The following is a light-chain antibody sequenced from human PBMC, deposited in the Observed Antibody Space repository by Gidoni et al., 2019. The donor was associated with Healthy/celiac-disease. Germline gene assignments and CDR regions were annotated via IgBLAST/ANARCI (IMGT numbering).Light chain of an antibody. CDR1: QSVSSY. J-gene: IGKJ1*01. Sequence: EIVLTKSPATLSLSPGERATLSCRASQSVSSYLAWYQQKPGHAPRLLIYDASNRATGIPARFSGSWSGTDFTLTISSLEPEDFAVYYCQQRSNWPGTFGQGTKVEIK. CDR3: QQRSNWPGT. V-gene: IGKV3-11*01. CDR2: DAS.